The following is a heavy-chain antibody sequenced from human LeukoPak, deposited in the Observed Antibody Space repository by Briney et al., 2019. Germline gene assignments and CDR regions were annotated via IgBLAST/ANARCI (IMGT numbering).Heavy chain of an antibody. CDR2: INSDGSST. CDR3: ARDQVHYDILTGYPYYYYYMDV. V-gene: IGHV3-74*01. J-gene: IGHJ6*03. CDR1: GFTFSSYW. Sequence: GGSLRLSCAASGFTFSSYWMHWVRQAPGKGLVWVSRINSDGSSTSYADSVKGRFTISRDNAKNTLYLQMNSLRAEDTAVYYCARDQVHYDILTGYPYYYYYMDVWGKGTTVTISS. D-gene: IGHD3-9*01.